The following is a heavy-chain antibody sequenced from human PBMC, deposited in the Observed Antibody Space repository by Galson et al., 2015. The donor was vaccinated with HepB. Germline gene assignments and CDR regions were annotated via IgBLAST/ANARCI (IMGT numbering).Heavy chain of an antibody. V-gene: IGHV3-64*02. D-gene: IGHD3-10*01. CDR3: ARGTTMIREVLIADALDM. CDR2: VSSHGGST. CDR1: GFSFSNYA. J-gene: IGHJ3*02. Sequence: SLRLSCAASGFSFSNYAIFWVRQAPGKGLEFVSAVSSHGGSTYSPDSVKDRINVSRDNSKNTVYLQMGSLSADDTAVYYCARGTTMIREVLIADALDMWGQGTRVTVSS.